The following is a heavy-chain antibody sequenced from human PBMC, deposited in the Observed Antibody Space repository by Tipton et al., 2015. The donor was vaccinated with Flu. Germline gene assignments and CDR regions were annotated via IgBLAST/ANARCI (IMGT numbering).Heavy chain of an antibody. J-gene: IGHJ3*01. V-gene: IGHV5-51*03. D-gene: IGHD3-22*01. CDR1: GYSFTNFW. Sequence: QLVQSGAEVKKPGESLKISCKVSGYSFTNFWIGWVRQMPGKGLEWMGIIYLDDSDIRYSPSFQGQVTISADKSIRTAYLQWSSLKASDTAMYYCAREDYYDSSGQSPSYPFDFWGQGTMVTVSS. CDR3: AREDYYDSSGQSPSYPFDF. CDR2: IYLDDSDI.